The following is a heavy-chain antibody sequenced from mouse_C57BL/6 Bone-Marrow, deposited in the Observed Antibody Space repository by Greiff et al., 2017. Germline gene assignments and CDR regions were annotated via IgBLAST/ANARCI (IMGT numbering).Heavy chain of an antibody. Sequence: VKLQESGAELVKPGASVKISCKASGYAFSSYWMNWVKQRPGKGLEWIGQIYPGDGDTNYNGKFKGKATLTADKSSSTAYMQLSSLTSEDSAVYFCARSFYGRGYFDVWGTGTTVTVSS. D-gene: IGHD1-1*01. CDR2: IYPGDGDT. CDR1: GYAFSSYW. V-gene: IGHV1-80*01. J-gene: IGHJ1*03. CDR3: ARSFYGRGYFDV.